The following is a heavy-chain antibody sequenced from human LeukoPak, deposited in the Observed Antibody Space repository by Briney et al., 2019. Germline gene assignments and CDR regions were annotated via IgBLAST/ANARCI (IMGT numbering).Heavy chain of an antibody. D-gene: IGHD5-18*01. CDR3: AKGRQDTAMVFDY. CDR2: ISWNSGST. Sequence: GGSLRLSCAASGFTFDDYAMHWVRQAPGKGLEWVSGISWNSGSTYYADSVKGRFTISRDNSKNTLYLQMNSLRAEDTAVYYCAKGRQDTAMVFDYWGQGTLVTVSS. CDR1: GFTFDDYA. V-gene: IGHV3-23*01. J-gene: IGHJ4*02.